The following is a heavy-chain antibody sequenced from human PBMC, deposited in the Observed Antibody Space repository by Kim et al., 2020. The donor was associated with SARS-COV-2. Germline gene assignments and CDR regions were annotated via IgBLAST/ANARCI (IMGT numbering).Heavy chain of an antibody. CDR1: GFTFSSYW. J-gene: IGHJ5*02. D-gene: IGHD6-13*01. Sequence: GGSLRLSCAASGFTFSSYWMSWVRQAPGKGLEWVANIKQDGSEKYYVDSVKGRFTISRDNAKNSLYLQMNSLRAEDTAVYYCARISFSSWYFVSDWFDPWGQGTLVTVSS. V-gene: IGHV3-7*01. CDR2: IKQDGSEK. CDR3: ARISFSSWYFVSDWFDP.